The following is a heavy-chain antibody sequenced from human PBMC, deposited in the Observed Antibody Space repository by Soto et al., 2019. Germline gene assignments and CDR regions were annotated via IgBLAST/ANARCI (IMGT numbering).Heavy chain of an antibody. CDR2: IIPIFGTA. CDR3: ARESGYYDILTGYYKSYYDYGMDV. Sequence: SVKVCCKASGGTFSSYAISWVRQAPGQGLEWMGGIIPIFGTANYAQKFQGRVTITADQSTSTAYMELSSLRSEDTAVYYCARESGYYDILTGYYKSYYDYGMDVWGQGTTVTVSS. J-gene: IGHJ6*02. V-gene: IGHV1-69*13. D-gene: IGHD3-9*01. CDR1: GGTFSSYA.